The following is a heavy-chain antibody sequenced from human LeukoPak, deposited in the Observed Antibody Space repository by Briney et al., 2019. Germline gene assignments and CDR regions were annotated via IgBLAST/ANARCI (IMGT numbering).Heavy chain of an antibody. Sequence: GGSLRLSCAASGFTFSSYSMNWARQAPGKGLEWVSSISSSSYIYYADSVKGRFTISRDNAKNSLYLQMNSLRAEDTAVYYCARGSSSWGAFDIWGQGTMVTVSS. V-gene: IGHV3-21*01. CDR2: ISSSSYI. CDR3: ARGSSSWGAFDI. CDR1: GFTFSSYS. J-gene: IGHJ3*02. D-gene: IGHD6-13*01.